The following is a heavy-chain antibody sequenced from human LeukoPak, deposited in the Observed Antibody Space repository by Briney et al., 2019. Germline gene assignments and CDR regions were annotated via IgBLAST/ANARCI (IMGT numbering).Heavy chain of an antibody. CDR3: ARDIYCSSTSCYHPGMDV. D-gene: IGHD2-2*01. Sequence: SETLSLTCTVSGGSISSYYWSWIRQPPGKGLEWIGYIYYSGSTNYNPSLKSRVTISVDTSRNQFSLKLSSVTAADTAVYYCARDIYCSSTSCYHPGMDVWGKGTTVTVSS. CDR1: GGSISSYY. CDR2: IYYSGST. V-gene: IGHV4-59*12. J-gene: IGHJ6*04.